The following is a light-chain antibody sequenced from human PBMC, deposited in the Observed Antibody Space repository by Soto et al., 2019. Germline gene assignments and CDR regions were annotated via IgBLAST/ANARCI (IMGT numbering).Light chain of an antibody. V-gene: IGLV1-40*01. Sequence: QSVLTQPPSVSGAPGQRVTISFTGSSSNIGAGYDVHWYQQLPGTAPKLLIYGNSNRPSGVPDRFFGSNSGTSASLAITGLQAEEEADYYCQSYDSSLKVFGTGTQLTVL. J-gene: IGLJ1*01. CDR1: SSNIGAGYD. CDR2: GNS. CDR3: QSYDSSLKV.